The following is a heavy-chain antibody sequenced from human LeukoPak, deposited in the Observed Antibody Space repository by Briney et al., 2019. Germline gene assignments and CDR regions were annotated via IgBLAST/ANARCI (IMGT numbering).Heavy chain of an antibody. CDR3: AKEGIYFPRARADY. V-gene: IGHV3-23*01. CDR2: ISGSGGST. Sequence: GASLRPSCAASGFTFSSYAMSWVRQAPGKGLEWVSAISGSGGSTYYADSVKGRFTISRDNSKNTLYLQMNSLRAEDTAVYYCAKEGIYFPRARADYWGQGTLVTVSS. CDR1: GFTFSSYA. D-gene: IGHD2/OR15-2a*01. J-gene: IGHJ4*02.